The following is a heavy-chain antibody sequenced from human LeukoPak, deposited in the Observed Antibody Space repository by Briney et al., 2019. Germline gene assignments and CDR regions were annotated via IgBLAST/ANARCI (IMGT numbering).Heavy chain of an antibody. CDR1: GGTFSSYA. J-gene: IGHJ6*02. V-gene: IGHV1-69*04. D-gene: IGHD3-22*01. Sequence: SVKVSCKASGGTFSSYAIIWVRQAPGQGLEWMGRIIPILGIANYAQKFQGRVTITADKSTSTAYMELSSLRSEDTAVYYRARDYYDSSGYYPYYYYGMDVWGQGTTVTVSS. CDR3: ARDYYDSSGYYPYYYYGMDV. CDR2: IIPILGIA.